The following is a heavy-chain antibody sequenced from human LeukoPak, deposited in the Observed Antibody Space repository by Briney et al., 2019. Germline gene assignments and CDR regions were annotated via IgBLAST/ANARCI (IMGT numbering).Heavy chain of an antibody. Sequence: ASVKVSCKASGGTFSSYAISWVRQAPGQGLEWMGGIIPIFGTANYAQKFQGRVTITADKSTSTAYMELRSLRSDDTAVYYCARFDGIQLPLAPDYWGQGTLVTVSS. V-gene: IGHV1-69*06. J-gene: IGHJ4*02. D-gene: IGHD5-18*01. CDR3: ARFDGIQLPLAPDY. CDR2: IIPIFGTA. CDR1: GGTFSSYA.